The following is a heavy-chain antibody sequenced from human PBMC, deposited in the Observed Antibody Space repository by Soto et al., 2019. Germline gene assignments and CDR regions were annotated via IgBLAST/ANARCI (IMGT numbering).Heavy chain of an antibody. CDR3: ASGLPSGPATRDGYTYWYFDL. CDR1: GGTFSSYA. CDR2: IIPIFGTA. Sequence: QVQLVQSGAEVKKPGSSVKVSCKASGGTFSSYAISWVRQAPGQGLEWMGGIIPIFGTANYAQKFQGRVTITADESTSTAYMELSSLRSEDTAVYYCASGLPSGPATRDGYTYWYFDLWGRGTLVTVSS. V-gene: IGHV1-69*01. D-gene: IGHD5-12*01. J-gene: IGHJ2*01.